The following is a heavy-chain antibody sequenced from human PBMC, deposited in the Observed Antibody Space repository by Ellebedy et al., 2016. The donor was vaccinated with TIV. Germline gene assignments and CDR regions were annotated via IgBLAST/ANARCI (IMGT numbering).Heavy chain of an antibody. CDR1: GFTFSSYD. CDR3: ATGYSTDWYYY. V-gene: IGHV3-13*01. D-gene: IGHD6-19*01. Sequence: GESLKISXAASGFTFSSYDMHWVRQATGKGLEWVSAIVTAGDTYYPGSVKGRFTISRDNSKNTLYLQMNSLRAEDAAVYYCATGYSTDWYYYWGQGTLVTVSS. J-gene: IGHJ4*02. CDR2: IVTAGDT.